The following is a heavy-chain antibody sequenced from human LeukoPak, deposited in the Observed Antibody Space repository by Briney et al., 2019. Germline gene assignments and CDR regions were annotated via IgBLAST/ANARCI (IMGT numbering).Heavy chain of an antibody. D-gene: IGHD1-26*01. CDR3: ARDLGRSYSFFFDY. CDR2: IRYDGSNK. CDR1: GFTFSSYG. J-gene: IGHJ4*02. V-gene: IGHV3-30*02. Sequence: GGSLRLSCAASGFTFSSYGMHWVRQAPGKGLEWVAFIRYDGSNKYYADSVKGRFTISRDNSKNTLYLQMNSLRAEDTAVYYYARDLGRSYSFFFDYWGQGTLVTVSS.